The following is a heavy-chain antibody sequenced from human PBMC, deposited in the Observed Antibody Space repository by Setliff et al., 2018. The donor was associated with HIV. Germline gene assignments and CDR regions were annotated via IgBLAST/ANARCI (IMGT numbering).Heavy chain of an antibody. V-gene: IGHV4-39*01. D-gene: IGHD3-16*01. CDR2: IHYSGTT. J-gene: IGHJ4*02. CDR3: ARPQRGPGGGSHFDI. Sequence: SETLSLTCTVSGVSTSSTSHYWGWIRQPPGKGLEWIGSIHYSGTTYYNPSLRSRLTISVDTSKNQFSLSMSSVTAADTGVYYCARPQRGPGGGSHFDIWGQGNLVTVSS. CDR1: GVSTSSTSHY.